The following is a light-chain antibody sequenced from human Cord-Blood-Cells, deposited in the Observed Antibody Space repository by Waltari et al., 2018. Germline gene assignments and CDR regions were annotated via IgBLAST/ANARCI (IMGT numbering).Light chain of an antibody. CDR2: GAS. V-gene: IGKV3-15*01. Sequence: IVMTQSSAPLSVSTAEIATLSCRASQSVSSNLAWYQQKPGQAPRLLIYGASTRATGIPARFSGSGSGTEFTLTISSLQSEDFAVYYCQQYNNWPYTFGQGTKLEIK. J-gene: IGKJ2*01. CDR3: QQYNNWPYT. CDR1: QSVSSN.